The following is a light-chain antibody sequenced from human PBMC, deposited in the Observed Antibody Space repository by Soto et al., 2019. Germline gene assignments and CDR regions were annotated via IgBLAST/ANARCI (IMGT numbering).Light chain of an antibody. J-gene: IGKJ3*01. V-gene: IGKV4-1*01. CDR2: WAS. CDR3: QQYYSTPP. Sequence: IVMTQSPDYLAVSLGERATINCKSSQSVLYSSNNKNYLAWYQQKPGQPPKLLIYWASTRESGVPDRFSGSGSGTDFTLTISSLQAEDVAVYYCQQYYSTPPFGPGTMVDVK. CDR1: QSVLYSSNNKNY.